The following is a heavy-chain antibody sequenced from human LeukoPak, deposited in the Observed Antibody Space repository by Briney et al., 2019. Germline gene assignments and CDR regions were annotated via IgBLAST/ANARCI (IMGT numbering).Heavy chain of an antibody. CDR3: AREPASGDLDY. Sequence: PGGCLRLSCVAAGFTSSSFRMHWVRQAPGKGLEYVSAIIIVRGRTFYVNSVEGRFTVSRDNSKNTLYLQMGGLRTEDTAVYYCAREPASGDLDYWGQGTLVTSST. D-gene: IGHD2-21*02. CDR1: GFTSSSFR. V-gene: IGHV3-64*01. CDR2: IIIVRGRT. J-gene: IGHJ4*02.